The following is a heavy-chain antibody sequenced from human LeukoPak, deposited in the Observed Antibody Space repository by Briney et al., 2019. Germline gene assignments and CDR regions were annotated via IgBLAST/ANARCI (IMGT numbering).Heavy chain of an antibody. Sequence: GGSLRLSCAASGFTFGSSAMHWVRQTPGKGLECVAFIQFDGSYKHYSDSVKGRFTISRDNSENTLYLEMNSLRPEDTAVYYCATHCSGTACHRDYWGQGTLVTVSS. CDR3: ATHCSGTACHRDY. V-gene: IGHV3-30*02. CDR1: GFTFGSSA. J-gene: IGHJ4*02. D-gene: IGHD2-2*01. CDR2: IQFDGSYK.